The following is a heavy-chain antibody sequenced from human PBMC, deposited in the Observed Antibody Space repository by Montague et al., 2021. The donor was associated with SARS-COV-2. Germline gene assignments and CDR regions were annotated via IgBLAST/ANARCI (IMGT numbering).Heavy chain of an antibody. CDR1: GGSISSGGYY. D-gene: IGHD3-16*01. V-gene: IGHV4-31*03. Sequence: TLSLTCTVSGGSISSGGYYWSWIRQHPGKGLEWIGYIHYSGSTYYNPSLKSRVTISVDTYKNQFSLKLSSVTAADTAVYYCARYGNTMGGAFDIWGQETMVTVSS. CDR2: IHYSGST. CDR3: ARYGNTMGGAFDI. J-gene: IGHJ3*02.